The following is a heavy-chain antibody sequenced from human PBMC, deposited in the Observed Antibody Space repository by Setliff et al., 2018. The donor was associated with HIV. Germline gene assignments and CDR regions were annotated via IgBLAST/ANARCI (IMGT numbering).Heavy chain of an antibody. Sequence: SVKVSCKASGGTFTSYAFNWVRQAPGQRLEWMGEIMPIFGVTKYAQKFQGRLSISTGESTRTAYMELTSLTSEDTAVYFCATRLSGYTSYYFYQWGQGTLVTVSS. D-gene: IGHD5-12*01. CDR2: IMPIFGVT. CDR3: ATRLSGYTSYYFYQ. CDR1: GGTFTSYA. V-gene: IGHV1-69*05. J-gene: IGHJ4*02.